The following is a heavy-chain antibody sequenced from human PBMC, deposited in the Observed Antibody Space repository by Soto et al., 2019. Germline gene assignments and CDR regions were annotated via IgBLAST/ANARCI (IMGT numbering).Heavy chain of an antibody. J-gene: IGHJ4*02. CDR2: IYFRGSP. CDR1: GDSISSYY. D-gene: IGHD1-1*01. CDR3: ASQQLGPYYFDY. Sequence: QVQLQESGPGLVKPSETLSLTCTVSGDSISSYYWSWIRQPPGKGLEWIGYIYFRGSPNYYPSLISRVTISLDTSKNQFSLNLTAVTAADTAVYYCASQQLGPYYFDYWGQVTVVTVSS. V-gene: IGHV4-59*08.